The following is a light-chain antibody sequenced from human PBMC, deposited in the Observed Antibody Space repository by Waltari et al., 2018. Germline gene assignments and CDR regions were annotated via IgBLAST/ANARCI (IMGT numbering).Light chain of an antibody. Sequence: EIVLTQSPGTLSLSPGERATLSCRASQSVGRSLAWYQQKPGQAPRLLIYGASSRATGIPDRFSGGGSGTDFSLTISRLGPEDFAAYHCQHYVSLPVTFGQGTKVEIK. CDR3: QHYVSLPVT. CDR1: QSVGRS. J-gene: IGKJ1*01. CDR2: GAS. V-gene: IGKV3-20*01.